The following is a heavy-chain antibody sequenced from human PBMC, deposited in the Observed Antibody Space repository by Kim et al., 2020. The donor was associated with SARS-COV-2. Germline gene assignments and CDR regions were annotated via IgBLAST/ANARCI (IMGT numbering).Heavy chain of an antibody. D-gene: IGHD6-13*01. V-gene: IGHV5-51*01. Sequence: SSPSFQGPVTISPDKCISTAYLQWSSLKASDTAMYYCARQEAAGTSWFDTWGQGTLVTVSS. CDR3: ARQEAAGTSWFDT. J-gene: IGHJ5*02.